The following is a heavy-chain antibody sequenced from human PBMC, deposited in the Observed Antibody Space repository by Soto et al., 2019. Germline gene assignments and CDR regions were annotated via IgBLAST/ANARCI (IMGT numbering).Heavy chain of an antibody. Sequence: QVQLVQSGAEVKEPGASVKVSCKASGYTFTNYDINWVRQATGQGPEWMGWMNPDSGDTGYVPNFQGRVSMTRSISISTAYMELSDPRSEDTAVYYCARSRGGTGVHFDFWGQGTQVTVSS. D-gene: IGHD7-27*01. CDR2: MNPDSGDT. CDR3: ARSRGGTGVHFDF. J-gene: IGHJ4*02. CDR1: GYTFTNYD. V-gene: IGHV1-8*01.